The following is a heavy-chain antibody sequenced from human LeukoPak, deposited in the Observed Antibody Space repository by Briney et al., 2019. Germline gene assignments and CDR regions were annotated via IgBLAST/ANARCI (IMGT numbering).Heavy chain of an antibody. CDR3: AKQKLRNSGSYLGY. D-gene: IGHD1-26*01. V-gene: IGHV3-43*02. J-gene: IGHJ4*02. CDR1: GFTFDDYV. CDR2: ISGDGGST. Sequence: GGSLRLSCAASGFTFDDYVVHWVRQAPGKGLEWVSLISGDGGSTYYADSVKGRFTISRDNSKNSLYLQMNSLRTEDTALYYCAKQKLRNSGSYLGYWGQGTLVTVSS.